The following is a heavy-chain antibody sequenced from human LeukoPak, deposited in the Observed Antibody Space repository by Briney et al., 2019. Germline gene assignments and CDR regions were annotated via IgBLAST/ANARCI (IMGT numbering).Heavy chain of an antibody. D-gene: IGHD3-16*01. CDR2: IYTSGST. CDR1: DCSISSYY. J-gene: IGHJ3*02. V-gene: IGHV4-4*07. CDR3: ARSPVVGGSDAFDI. Sequence: SETLSLTCTVSDCSISSYYWSWIRQPAGKGLEWIGRIYTSGSTNYYPSLQSRVTMLVDASKNQFSLKLSSVIAADTAVYYCARSPVVGGSDAFDIWGQGTMVTVSS.